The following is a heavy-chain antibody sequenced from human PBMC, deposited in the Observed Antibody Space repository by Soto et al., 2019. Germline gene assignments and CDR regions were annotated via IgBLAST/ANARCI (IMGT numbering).Heavy chain of an antibody. CDR3: ARGPSEDKVDS. CDR2: IYNGGTI. CDR1: GDSISNVNYF. V-gene: IGHV4-30-4*01. Sequence: QVQLQQSGPGLVQPSQTLSLTCAVSGDSISNVNYFCRWIRHSRDKGLEWIGHIYNGGTIYNNPSLESRLTISVDKSKNQFSLELSSVSAADTAVYYCARGPSEDKVDSWGQGTLVTVSS. J-gene: IGHJ4*02.